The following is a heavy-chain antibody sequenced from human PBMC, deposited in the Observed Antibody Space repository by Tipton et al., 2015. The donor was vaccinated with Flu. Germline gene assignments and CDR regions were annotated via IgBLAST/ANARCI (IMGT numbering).Heavy chain of an antibody. J-gene: IGHJ4*02. Sequence: QLVQSGGGLVKPGGSLRLSCAASGFTFSSYSMNWVRQAPGKGLEWVSSISSSSSYIYYADSVKGRFTISRDNAKNSLYLQMNSLRAEDTAVYYCARGIGYCSGGSCYSGFYWGQGTLVTVSS. CDR2: ISSSSSYI. V-gene: IGHV3-21*01. CDR3: ARGIGYCSGGSCYSGFY. CDR1: GFTFSSYS. D-gene: IGHD2-15*01.